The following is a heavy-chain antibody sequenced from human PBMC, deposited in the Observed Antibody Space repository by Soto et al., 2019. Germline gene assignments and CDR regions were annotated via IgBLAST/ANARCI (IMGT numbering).Heavy chain of an antibody. Sequence: QVQLVQSGAEVKKPGSSVKVSCKASVGAFSSYAISWVRQAPGQGLEWMGGIMPIFETENYAQKFQGRVTITADESTSTAYMELSILRSEDTAVYYCARSPGYSSCWYGYGMDVWGQGTTVTVSS. V-gene: IGHV1-69*12. CDR3: ARSPGYSSCWYGYGMDV. CDR1: VGAFSSYA. J-gene: IGHJ6*02. CDR2: IMPIFETE. D-gene: IGHD6-19*01.